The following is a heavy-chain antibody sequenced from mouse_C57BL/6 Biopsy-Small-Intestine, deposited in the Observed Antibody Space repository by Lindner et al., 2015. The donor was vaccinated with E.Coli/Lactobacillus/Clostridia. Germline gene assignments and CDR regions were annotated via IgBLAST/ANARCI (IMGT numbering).Heavy chain of an antibody. Sequence: SVKVSCKTSGGTFVSWVRQAPGQGLEWMGGIIPLFGTAKYAQKFQGRVTITADESTSTAYMELSSLTSADTAVYYCARPIVGGKWFHHWGQGTLVTVS. CDR3: ARPIVGGKWFHH. D-gene: IGHD1-3*01. CDR2: IIPLFGTA. CDR1: GGTFVS. J-gene: IGHJ3*01. V-gene: IGHV1-69*02.